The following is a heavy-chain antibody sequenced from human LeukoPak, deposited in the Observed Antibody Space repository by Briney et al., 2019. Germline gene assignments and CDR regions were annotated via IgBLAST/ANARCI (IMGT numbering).Heavy chain of an antibody. J-gene: IGHJ3*02. D-gene: IGHD5/OR15-5a*01. Sequence: PSETLSLTCSVSGGSISSSSHYCGWIRQPPGRGLEWIGSIYYSGSTYYNTSLKSRVTISVGTSKNQFSLKLSSVTAADTAVYYCARHPSVVNLTFDIWGQGTMVTVSS. CDR3: ARHPSVVNLTFDI. CDR2: IYYSGST. CDR1: GGSISSSSHY. V-gene: IGHV4-39*01.